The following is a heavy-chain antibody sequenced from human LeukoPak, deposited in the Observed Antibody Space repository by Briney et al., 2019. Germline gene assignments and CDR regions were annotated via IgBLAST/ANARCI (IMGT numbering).Heavy chain of an antibody. V-gene: IGHV3-23*01. D-gene: IGHD4-23*01. Sequence: PGGSLRLSCAASGFTFSSYAMSWVRQAPGKGLEWVSAISGSGGSTYYADSVKGRFTISRDNSKNTLYLQMNSLRAEDTAVYYCAKAKGGDYGSNTDYYYYYYMDVWGKGTTVTVSS. CDR1: GFTFSSYA. J-gene: IGHJ6*03. CDR2: ISGSGGST. CDR3: AKAKGGDYGSNTDYYYYYYMDV.